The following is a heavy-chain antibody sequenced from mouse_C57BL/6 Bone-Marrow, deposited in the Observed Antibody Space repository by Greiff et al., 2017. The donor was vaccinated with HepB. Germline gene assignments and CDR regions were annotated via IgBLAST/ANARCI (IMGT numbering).Heavy chain of an antibody. V-gene: IGHV5-12*01. CDR3: ARHNFPVYYYGTSYAMDY. CDR2: ISNGGGST. Sequence: DVMLVESGGGLVQPGGSLKLSCAASGFTFSDYYMYWVRQTPEKRLEWVAYISNGGGSTYYPDTVKGRFTISRDNAKNTLYLQMSRLKSEDTAMYYCARHNFPVYYYGTSYAMDYWGQGTSVTVSS. D-gene: IGHD1-1*01. CDR1: GFTFSDYY. J-gene: IGHJ4*01.